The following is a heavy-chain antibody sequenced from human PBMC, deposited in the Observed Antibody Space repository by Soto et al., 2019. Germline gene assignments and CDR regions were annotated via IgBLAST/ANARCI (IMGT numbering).Heavy chain of an antibody. J-gene: IGHJ4*02. V-gene: IGHV3-7*04. CDR2: IKQDGSEK. CDR1: GFTFSSYW. Sequence: GGSLRLSCAASGFTFSSYWMSWVRQAPGKGLEWVANIKQDGSEKNYVDSVKGRFTISKDNAKNSLFLQMNSLRAEDTAVYYCARGSHFFDYWGQATLVTVSS. CDR3: ARGSHFFDY.